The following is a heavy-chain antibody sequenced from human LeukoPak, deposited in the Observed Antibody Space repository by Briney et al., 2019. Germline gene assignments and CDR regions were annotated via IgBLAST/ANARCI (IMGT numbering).Heavy chain of an antibody. CDR3: ARHGYQLLPFDPFDI. J-gene: IGHJ3*02. D-gene: IGHD2-2*01. V-gene: IGHV3-21*01. Sequence: PGGSLRLSCAASGFTFSSYSMNWVRRAPGKGLEWVSSISSSSSYIYYADSVKGRFTISRDNGKNSLDLQMNSLRAEDTAVYYCARHGYQLLPFDPFDIWGQGTMVTVSS. CDR2: ISSSSSYI. CDR1: GFTFSSYS.